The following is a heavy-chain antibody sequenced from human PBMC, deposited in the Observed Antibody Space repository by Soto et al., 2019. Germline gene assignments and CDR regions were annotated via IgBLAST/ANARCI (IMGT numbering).Heavy chain of an antibody. Sequence: EVRLLESGGGLVQPGGSLRLSCAASGFTFTSYPMTWVRQAPGKGLKWVSAISGSGDSTYYADSVKGRFTVSRDNSKNMLYLQMNSLRAEDTAVYYCAKEGLVAATLNWFDPWGQGTLVIVSS. CDR3: AKEGLVAATLNWFDP. CDR1: GFTFTSYP. V-gene: IGHV3-23*01. CDR2: ISGSGDST. J-gene: IGHJ5*02. D-gene: IGHD2-15*01.